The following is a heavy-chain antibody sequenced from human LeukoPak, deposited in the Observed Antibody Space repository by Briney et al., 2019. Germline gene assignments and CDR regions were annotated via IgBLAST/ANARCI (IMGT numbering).Heavy chain of an antibody. V-gene: IGHV3-21*01. CDR3: ARDNTPYYYGSGSYLYFDY. CDR2: ISSSSSYI. CDR1: GFTFSSYS. J-gene: IGHJ4*02. D-gene: IGHD3-10*01. Sequence: GGSLSLSCAASGFTFSSYSMTWVRQAPGKGLEWVSSISSSSSYIYYADSVKGRFTISRDNAKNSLYLQMNSLRAEDTAVYYCARDNTPYYYGSGSYLYFDYWGQGTLVTVSS.